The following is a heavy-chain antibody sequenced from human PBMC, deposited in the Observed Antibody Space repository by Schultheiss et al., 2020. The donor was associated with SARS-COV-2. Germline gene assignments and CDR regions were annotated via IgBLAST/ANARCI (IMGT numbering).Heavy chain of an antibody. Sequence: SETLSLTCTVSGGSISSGGYYWSWIRQPPGKGLEWIGRIYTSGSTNYNPSLKSRVTISVDTSKNQFSLKLSSVTAADTAVYYCAMFDYYGSGSFDYGMDVWGQGTTVTVSS. CDR3: AMFDYYGSGSFDYGMDV. J-gene: IGHJ6*02. D-gene: IGHD3-10*01. CDR1: GGSISSGGYY. V-gene: IGHV4-61*02. CDR2: IYTSGST.